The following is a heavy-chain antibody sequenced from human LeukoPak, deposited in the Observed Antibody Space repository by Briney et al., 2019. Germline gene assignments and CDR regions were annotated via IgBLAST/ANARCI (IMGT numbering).Heavy chain of an antibody. CDR3: ATVIAARHFDY. J-gene: IGHJ4*02. Sequence: ASVKVSCKVSGYTFTDYYMHWVQQAPGKGLEWKGLVDPEDGETIYAEKFQGRVTITADTSTDTAYMELSSLRSEDTAVSYCATVIAARHFDYWGQGTLVTVSS. CDR2: VDPEDGET. V-gene: IGHV1-69-2*01. D-gene: IGHD6-6*01. CDR1: GYTFTDYY.